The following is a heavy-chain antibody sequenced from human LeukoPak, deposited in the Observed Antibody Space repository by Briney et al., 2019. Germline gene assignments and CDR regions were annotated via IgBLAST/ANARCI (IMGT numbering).Heavy chain of an antibody. J-gene: IGHJ6*03. CDR1: GFTFSGSA. CDR3: TRAADSSGYYLSPYYYYYYMDV. V-gene: IGHV3-73*01. CDR2: IRSKANSYAT. Sequence: PGGSLRLSCAASGFTFSGSAMHWVRQASGKGLEWVGRIRSKANSYATAYAASVKGRFTISRDDSKYTAYLQMNSLKTEDTAVYYCTRAADSSGYYLSPYYYYYYMDVWGKGTTVTVSS. D-gene: IGHD3-22*01.